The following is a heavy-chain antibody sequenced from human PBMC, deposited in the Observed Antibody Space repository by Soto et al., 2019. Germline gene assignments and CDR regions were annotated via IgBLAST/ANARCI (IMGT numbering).Heavy chain of an antibody. D-gene: IGHD1-26*01. V-gene: IGHV3-53*01. CDR3: ATRIAPTGRYFFDP. CDR1: GFTVSSNY. CDR2: FYSTGST. J-gene: IGHJ5*02. Sequence: GGSLRLSCAASGFTVSSNYMSWVRQAPGKGLEWVSVFYSTGSTYYADSVRGRFTISRDSSKNTLYLQISSLRAEDTAVYYCATRIAPTGRYFFDPWGQGTLVTVSS.